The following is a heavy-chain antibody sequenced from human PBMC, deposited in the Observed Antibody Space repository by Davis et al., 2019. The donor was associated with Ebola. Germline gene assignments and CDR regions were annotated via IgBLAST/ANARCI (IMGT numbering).Heavy chain of an antibody. Sequence: AASVKVSCKTSGYDFITYSISWVRQAPGQGLEWMGWINANSGNPTYAQGITGRFVFSLDKSVSTAYLHIDYLESEDSATYFCARGRYLSPVDAWGQGTLVTV. CDR3: ARGRYLSPVDA. D-gene: IGHD3-9*01. J-gene: IGHJ5*02. CDR2: INANSGNP. CDR1: GYDFITYS. V-gene: IGHV7-4-1*01.